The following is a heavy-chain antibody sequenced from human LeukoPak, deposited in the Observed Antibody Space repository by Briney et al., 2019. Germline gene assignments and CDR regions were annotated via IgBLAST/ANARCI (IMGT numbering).Heavy chain of an antibody. CDR1: GYTFTGYY. CDR2: INPNSGGT. CDR3: ARVPIMIVVSDYEFDI. Sequence: ASVKVSCKASGYTFTGYYMHWVRRAPGQGLEWMGWINPNSGGTNYAQKFQGRVTMTRGTSISTAYMELSRLRSDDTAVYYCARVPIMIVVSDYEFDIWGQGKMVTVSS. D-gene: IGHD3-22*01. V-gene: IGHV1-2*02. J-gene: IGHJ3*02.